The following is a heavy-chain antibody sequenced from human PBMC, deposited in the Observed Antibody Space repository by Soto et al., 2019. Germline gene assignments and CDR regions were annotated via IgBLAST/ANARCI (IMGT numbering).Heavy chain of an antibody. CDR2: IIPIFGTA. CDR1: GGTFSSYA. V-gene: IGHV1-69*13. J-gene: IGHJ6*01. CDR3: ARADDYASGKDYYYGMEV. D-gene: IGHD3-10*01. Sequence: SVKVSCKASGGTFSSYAMSWVRQAPLQVLEWMGGIIPIFGTANYAQKFQGRVTITADESTSTAYMWLSSLRSEETAVYYCARADDYASGKDYYYGMEVWGPGTTVTVSS.